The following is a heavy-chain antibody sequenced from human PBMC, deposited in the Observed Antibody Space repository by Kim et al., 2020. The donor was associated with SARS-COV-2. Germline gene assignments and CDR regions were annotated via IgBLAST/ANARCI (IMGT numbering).Heavy chain of an antibody. D-gene: IGHD4-17*01. V-gene: IGHV3-30*02. CDR3: AKDRTVTTPSYFDY. Sequence: ADSVKGRFTISRDNAKNTLYLQMNSRRAEDTAVYYCAKDRTVTTPSYFDYWGQGTLVTVSS. J-gene: IGHJ4*02.